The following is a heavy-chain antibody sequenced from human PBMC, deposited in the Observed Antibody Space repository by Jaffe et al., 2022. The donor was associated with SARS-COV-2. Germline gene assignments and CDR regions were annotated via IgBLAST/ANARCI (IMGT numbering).Heavy chain of an antibody. Sequence: EVQLVESGGGLVQPGRSLRLSCAASGFTFDDYAMHWVRQAPGKGLEWVSGISWNSGNIGYADSVKGRFTISRDNAKNSLYLQMNSLRAEDTAFYYCTKERAPEIGYCSGGGCYRGLMDWWGQGTLVTVSS. CDR2: ISWNSGNI. D-gene: IGHD2-15*01. CDR1: GFTFDDYA. V-gene: IGHV3-9*01. J-gene: IGHJ4*02. CDR3: TKERAPEIGYCSGGGCYRGLMDW.